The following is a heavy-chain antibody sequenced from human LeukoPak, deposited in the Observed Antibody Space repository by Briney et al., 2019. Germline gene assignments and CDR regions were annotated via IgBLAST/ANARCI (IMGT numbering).Heavy chain of an antibody. D-gene: IGHD6-19*01. CDR2: VRSDGSNT. J-gene: IGHJ4*02. V-gene: IGHV3-30*02. Sequence: GGSLRLSCAVSGFTSSSYGMHWVRQAPGKGLEWVAFVRSDGSNTYYADSVKGRFTISRDNSKNTLYLQMNSLRAEDTAVYYCAKDRGQWLGYFDYWGQGTLVTVSS. CDR3: AKDRGQWLGYFDY. CDR1: GFTSSSYG.